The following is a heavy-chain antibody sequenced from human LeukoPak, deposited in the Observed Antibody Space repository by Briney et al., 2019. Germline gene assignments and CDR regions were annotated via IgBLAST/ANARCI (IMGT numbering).Heavy chain of an antibody. Sequence: GGSLRLSCAASGFTFSSYAMSWVRQAPGKGLEWVSAISGSGGSTYYADSVKGRFTISRDNSKNTLYLQMNSLRAEDTAVYYCAKVIYSGSYYEYYYYGMDVWGQGTTVTVSS. CDR2: ISGSGGST. CDR3: AKVIYSGSYYEYYYYGMDV. D-gene: IGHD1-26*01. V-gene: IGHV3-23*01. J-gene: IGHJ6*02. CDR1: GFTFSSYA.